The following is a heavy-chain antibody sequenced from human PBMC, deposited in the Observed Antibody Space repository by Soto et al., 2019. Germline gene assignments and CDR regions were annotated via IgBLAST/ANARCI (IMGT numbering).Heavy chain of an antibody. CDR3: ARVPYYYGSGSHMGDFDY. CDR2: MNPNSGNT. D-gene: IGHD3-10*01. V-gene: IGHV1-8*01. J-gene: IGHJ4*02. Sequence: ASVKVSCKASGYTFTSYDINWVRQATGQGLEWMGWMNPNSGNTGYAQKFQGRVTMTRNTSISTAYMELSSLRSEDTAVYYCARVPYYYGSGSHMGDFDYWGQGTLVTVSS. CDR1: GYTFTSYD.